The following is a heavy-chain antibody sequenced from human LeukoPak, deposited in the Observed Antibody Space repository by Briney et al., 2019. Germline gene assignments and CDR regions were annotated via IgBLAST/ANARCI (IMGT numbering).Heavy chain of an antibody. D-gene: IGHD5-24*01. CDR1: GYSFSSYW. CDR2: IYPGGSET. J-gene: IGHJ4*02. V-gene: IGHV5-51*01. Sequence: GECLKISCKGLGYSFSSYWNAGGRQGPGKGGEGMGMIYPGGSETRYDPSLQGQATISADSSTSTAYLQWSSLRASDTAMYYCARASRDGYNQNFDHWGQGTLVTVSS. CDR3: ARASRDGYNQNFDH.